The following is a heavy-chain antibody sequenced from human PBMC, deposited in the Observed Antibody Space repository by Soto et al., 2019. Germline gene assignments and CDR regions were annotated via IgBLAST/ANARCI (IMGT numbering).Heavy chain of an antibody. CDR3: ARAESARPKFMITFGGVMGAFDI. D-gene: IGHD3-16*01. CDR2: TYYRSKWYN. J-gene: IGHJ3*02. V-gene: IGHV6-1*01. Sequence: KQSQTLSLPCAISGDSVSSNSAAWNWIRQSPSRGLEWLGRTYYRSKWYNDYAVSVKSRITINPDTSKNQFSLQLNSVTPEDTAVYYCARAESARPKFMITFGGVMGAFDIWGQGTMVTVSS. CDR1: GDSVSSNSAA.